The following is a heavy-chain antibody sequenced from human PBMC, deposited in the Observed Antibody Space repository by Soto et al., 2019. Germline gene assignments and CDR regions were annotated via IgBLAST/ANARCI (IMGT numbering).Heavy chain of an antibody. CDR2: MKSKNDGGTI. D-gene: IGHD3-16*01. Sequence: EVQLVESGGGLVKPGGSLRLARAASGFTFSDAWMSWVRQAPGKGLECVGRMKSKNDGGTIEYAAPVKGRFTISREDSKNTLYVEMNSLKTEDTAVYYCTTGGGYWGQGTLVTVSS. J-gene: IGHJ4*02. CDR1: GFTFSDAW. V-gene: IGHV3-15*01. CDR3: TTGGGY.